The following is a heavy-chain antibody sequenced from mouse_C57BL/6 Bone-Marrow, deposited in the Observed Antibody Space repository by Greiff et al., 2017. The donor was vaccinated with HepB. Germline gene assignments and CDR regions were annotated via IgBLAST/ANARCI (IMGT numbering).Heavy chain of an antibody. D-gene: IGHD1-1*01. V-gene: IGHV2-6-1*01. CDR2: IWSDGST. J-gene: IGHJ1*03. CDR1: GFSFTSYG. Sequence: QVQLKESGPGLVAPSQSLSITCTVSGFSFTSYGVHWVRQPPGKGLEWLVVIWSDGSTTYNSALKSRLSISKDNSKSQVFVKMNSLQTDDTAMYYCARHEGDYGSSYWYFDVWGTGTTVTVSS. CDR3: ARHEGDYGSSYWYFDV.